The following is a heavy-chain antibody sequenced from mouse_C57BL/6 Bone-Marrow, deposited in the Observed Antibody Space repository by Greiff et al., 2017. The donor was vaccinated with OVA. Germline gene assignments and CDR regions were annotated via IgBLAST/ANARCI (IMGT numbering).Heavy chain of an antibody. D-gene: IGHD1-1*01. CDR2: IYPGDGDT. Sequence: QVQLQQSGAELVKPGASVKISCKASGYAFSSYWMNWVKQRPGKGLEWIGQIYPGDGDTNYNGKFKGKATLTAEKSSSNAYMQLSSLASEDSAVYFCASTGYYGSSFDAMDYWGQGTSVTVSS. V-gene: IGHV1-80*01. CDR3: ASTGYYGSSFDAMDY. CDR1: GYAFSSYW. J-gene: IGHJ4*01.